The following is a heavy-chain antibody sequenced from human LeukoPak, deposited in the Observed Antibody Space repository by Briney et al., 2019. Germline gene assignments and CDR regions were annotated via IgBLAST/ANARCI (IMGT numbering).Heavy chain of an antibody. CDR2: IYYSGST. CDR3: ARHERSGSYPDY. V-gene: IGHV4-59*08. CDR1: GGSLSSYY. D-gene: IGHD1-26*01. J-gene: IGHJ4*02. Sequence: SETLSLTCTVSGGSLSSYYWSWIRQPPGKGLEWIGYIYYSGSTNYNPSLKSRVTISVDTSKNQFSLKLSSVTAADTAVYYCARHERSGSYPDYWGQGTLVTVSS.